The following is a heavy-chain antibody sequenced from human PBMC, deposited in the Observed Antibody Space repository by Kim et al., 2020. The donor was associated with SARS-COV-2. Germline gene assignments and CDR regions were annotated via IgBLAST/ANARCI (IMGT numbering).Heavy chain of an antibody. CDR1: GFTFSSYG. J-gene: IGHJ4*02. CDR3: AKEYSSSWYVDY. CDR2: ISYDGSNK. V-gene: IGHV3-30*18. D-gene: IGHD6-13*01. Sequence: GGSLRLSCAASGFTFSSYGMHWVRQAPGKGLEWVAVISYDGSNKYHADSVKGRFTISRDNSKNTLYLQMNSLRAEDTAVYYCAKEYSSSWYVDYWGQGTLVTVSS.